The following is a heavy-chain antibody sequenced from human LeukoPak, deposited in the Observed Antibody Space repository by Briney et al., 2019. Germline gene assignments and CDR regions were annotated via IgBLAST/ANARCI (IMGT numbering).Heavy chain of an antibody. D-gene: IGHD6-19*01. J-gene: IGHJ4*02. V-gene: IGHV4-59*01. CDR1: GGSISSDY. Sequence: SETLPLTCIVSGGSISSDYWSWLRQPPGQGLEWIGYISYSRGTNYNPSFKSRVTISIDTSKNQFSLNLSSATAADTAIYYCATGAGWYHYWGQGTLVTVSS. CDR3: ATGAGWYHY. CDR2: ISYSRGT.